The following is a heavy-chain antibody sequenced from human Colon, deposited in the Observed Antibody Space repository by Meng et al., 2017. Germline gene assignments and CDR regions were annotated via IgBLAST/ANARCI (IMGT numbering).Heavy chain of an antibody. J-gene: IGHJ5*02. CDR2: IYYSGST. CDR3: ARDRKHYGERGWFDP. CDR1: GCSISSGDYY. D-gene: IGHD4-17*01. Sequence: QVQLQESAPGLVQPSQTLSLTCTVSGCSISSGDYYWSWIRQPPGKGLEWIGYIYYSGSTYSNASLKSRVTISIDRSKNQFSLKLSSVTAADTAVYYCARDRKHYGERGWFDPWGQGTLVTVSS. V-gene: IGHV4-30-4*01.